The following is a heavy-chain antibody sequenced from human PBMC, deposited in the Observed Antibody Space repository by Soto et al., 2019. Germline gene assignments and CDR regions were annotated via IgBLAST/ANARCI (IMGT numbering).Heavy chain of an antibody. CDR1: GFTFSDYY. V-gene: IGHV3-11*01. Sequence: PGGSLRLSCVASGFTFSDYYMSWFRLAPGKGLEWVSYISGSGSTIHDADSVKGRFTISRDNAKNSLYLQMNSLRAGDTAVYYCARLGSIAAAGTPDYWGQGTLVTVSS. CDR3: ARLGSIAAAGTPDY. CDR2: ISGSGSTI. J-gene: IGHJ4*02. D-gene: IGHD6-13*01.